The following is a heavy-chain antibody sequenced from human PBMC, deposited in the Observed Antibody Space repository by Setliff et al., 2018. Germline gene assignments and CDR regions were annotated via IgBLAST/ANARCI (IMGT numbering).Heavy chain of an antibody. J-gene: IGHJ6*03. Sequence: RLSCTASGFTFGDYAMSWVRQAPGKGLEWVGFIRSKAYGGTTEYAASVKGRFTISRDDSESIAYLQMNSLKTEDTAVYYCTREASVDFWSGYPYYYYMDVWGKGTTVTVSS. D-gene: IGHD3-3*01. CDR1: GFTFGDYA. CDR2: IRSKAYGGTT. V-gene: IGHV3-49*04. CDR3: TREASVDFWSGYPYYYYMDV.